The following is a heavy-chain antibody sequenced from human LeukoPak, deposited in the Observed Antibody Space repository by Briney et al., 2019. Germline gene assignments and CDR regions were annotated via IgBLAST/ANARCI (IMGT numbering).Heavy chain of an antibody. CDR3: AKENWVYNWKYDSSGSGINY. V-gene: IGHV3-23*01. CDR1: GFTFNNYA. CDR2: ISGGGGST. J-gene: IGHJ4*02. D-gene: IGHD3-22*01. Sequence: GGSLRLSYAASGFTFNNYAMSWVRQAPGKGLEWVSTISGGGGSTYSADSVKGRFTISRDNSKNTLYLQMSSLRAEDTAVYYCAKENWVYNWKYDSSGSGINYWGQGTLVTVSS.